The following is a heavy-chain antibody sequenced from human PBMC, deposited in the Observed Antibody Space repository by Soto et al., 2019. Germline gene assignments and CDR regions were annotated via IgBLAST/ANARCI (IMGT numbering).Heavy chain of an antibody. J-gene: IGHJ5*02. D-gene: IGHD1-20*01. CDR2: INHCGST. V-gene: IGHV4-34*01. Sequence: SETLSLTCAVYGGSFSGYYWSWIRQPPGKGLEWIGEINHCGSTNYNPSLKSRVTISVDTSKNQFSLKLSSVTAADTAVYYCATSITGINWFDPWGQGTLVTVSS. CDR3: ATSITGINWFDP. CDR1: GGSFSGYY.